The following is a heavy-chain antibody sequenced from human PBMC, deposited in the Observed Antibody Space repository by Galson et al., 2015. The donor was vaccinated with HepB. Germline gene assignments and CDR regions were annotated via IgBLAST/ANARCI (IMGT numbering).Heavy chain of an antibody. D-gene: IGHD3-9*01. Sequence: SVKVSCKASGYTFTSYAMHWVRQAPGQRLEWMGWINAGNGNTKYSQKFQGRVTITRDTSASTAYMELSSLRSEDTAVYYCARAGLRYFDWLLNHDWFDPWGQGTLVTVSS. CDR3: ARAGLRYFDWLLNHDWFDP. J-gene: IGHJ5*02. CDR2: INAGNGNT. V-gene: IGHV1-3*01. CDR1: GYTFTSYA.